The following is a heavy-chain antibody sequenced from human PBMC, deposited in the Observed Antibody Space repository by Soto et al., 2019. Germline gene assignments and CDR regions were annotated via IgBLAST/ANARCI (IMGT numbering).Heavy chain of an antibody. V-gene: IGHV3-23*01. J-gene: IGHJ4*02. D-gene: IGHD6-13*01. Sequence: EVQLLESGGGLVQPGGSLRLSCAASGFTFSSYAMSWVRQAPGKGLEWVSAISGSGSSTYYADSVKGRFTISRDNSKNTLYLQMNSLRAEDTAVYYCAREPGIAAAGTPSMFDYWGQGTLVTVSS. CDR3: AREPGIAAAGTPSMFDY. CDR1: GFTFSSYA. CDR2: ISGSGSST.